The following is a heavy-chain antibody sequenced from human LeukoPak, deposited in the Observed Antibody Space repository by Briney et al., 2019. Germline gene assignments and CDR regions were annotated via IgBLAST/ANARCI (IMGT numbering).Heavy chain of an antibody. CDR3: ATXLALS. J-gene: IGHJ4*02. D-gene: IGHD5-12*01. V-gene: IGHV3-21*01. CDR1: GFTFSSYS. CDR2: IXXXXXXX. Sequence: GGSLRLSCAASGFTFSSYSMNWVRQAPGKGLEWVSSIXXXXXXXXXXXSXXXXFTISRDNAKNSLYLQMNSLRAEDTAVYYCATXLALSWGQGTLVTVSS.